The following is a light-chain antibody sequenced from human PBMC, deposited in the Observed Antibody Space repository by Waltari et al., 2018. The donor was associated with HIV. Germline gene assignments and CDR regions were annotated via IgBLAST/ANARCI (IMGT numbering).Light chain of an antibody. V-gene: IGLV3-19*01. CDR2: IKN. Sequence: SSELTQDPSVSVALGQTVRITCQGDSLRNYYANWYQQKPGQAPVLVMSIKNNRPSGIPERFAGSQSGSQTSLTNTGAQAEEGADYYRKPRESSGNHVGFGGGNQLTVL. CDR1: SLRNYY. J-gene: IGLJ2*01. CDR3: KPRESSGNHVG.